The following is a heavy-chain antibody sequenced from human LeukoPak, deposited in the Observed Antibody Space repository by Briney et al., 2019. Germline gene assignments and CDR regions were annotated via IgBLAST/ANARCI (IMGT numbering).Heavy chain of an antibody. CDR2: ISDSGGST. J-gene: IGHJ5*02. CDR3: SKDLTSDFGGGFDP. V-gene: IGHV3-23*01. CDR1: AFTFSSYA. D-gene: IGHD3-10*01. Sequence: GGSLRLSCAASAFTFSSYAMSWVRQAPGKGLEWVSAISDSGGSTYYADSVKGRLTISRDNSKSTLYLQMNSLRAEDTAVYYCSKDLTSDFGGGFDPWGQGTLVTVSS.